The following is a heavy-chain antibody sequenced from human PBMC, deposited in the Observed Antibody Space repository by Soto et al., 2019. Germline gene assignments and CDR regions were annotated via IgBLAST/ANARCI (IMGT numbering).Heavy chain of an antibody. CDR1: GYTFTSYA. J-gene: IGHJ6*02. CDR2: INAGNGNT. D-gene: IGHD3-3*01. CDR3: ASVGYYFWRGYYTGPDYYYGMDA. Sequence: ASVKVSCKASGYTFTSYAMHWVRQAPGQRLEWMGWINAGNGNTKYSQKFQGRVTITRDTSASTAYMELSSLRSDDTALYYCASVGYYFWRGYYTGPDYYYGMDAGGQGTTVTAS. V-gene: IGHV1-3*01.